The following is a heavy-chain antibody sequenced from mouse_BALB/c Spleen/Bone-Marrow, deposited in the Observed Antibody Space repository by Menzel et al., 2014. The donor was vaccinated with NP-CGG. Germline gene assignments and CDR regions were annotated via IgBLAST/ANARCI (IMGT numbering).Heavy chain of an antibody. CDR3: ARLGNYGWFAY. V-gene: IGHV4-1*02. CDR2: INPDSSTI. J-gene: IGHJ3*01. Sequence: EVKLMESGGGLVQPGGSLKLSCAASGFDFSRYWMSWVRQAPGKGLEWIGEINPDSSTINYTPSLKDKFIISRDNAKNTLYLQMSKVRSEDTALYYCARLGNYGWFAYWGQGTLVTLSA. D-gene: IGHD2-1*01. CDR1: GFDFSRYW.